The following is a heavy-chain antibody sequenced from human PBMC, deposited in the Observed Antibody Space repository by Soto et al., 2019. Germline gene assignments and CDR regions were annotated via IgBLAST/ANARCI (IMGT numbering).Heavy chain of an antibody. CDR2: IYSTGRT. J-gene: IGHJ4*02. CDR3: ARLVGARCTGVSCYSGYFDY. V-gene: IGHV4-59*01. CDR1: GGSISSYY. D-gene: IGHD2-15*01. Sequence: SETLSLTCTVSGGSISSYYLSWIRQPPGKGLEWIGYIYSTGRTSYNPSPKSRVTISSAPSNNQFSLQMKMHSVTAADTAVYYCARLVGARCTGVSCYSGYFDYWGQGVPVTVSS.